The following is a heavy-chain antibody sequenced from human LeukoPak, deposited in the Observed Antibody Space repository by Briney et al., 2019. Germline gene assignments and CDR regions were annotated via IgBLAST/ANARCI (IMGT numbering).Heavy chain of an antibody. V-gene: IGHV4-39*07. Sequence: PSETLSLTCTVSGGSISSSSYYWGWIRQPPGKELEWIGSIYYSGSTYYNPSLKSRVTISVDTSKNQFSLKLSSVTAADTAVYYCAVLIPTIDYWGQGTLVTVSS. CDR3: AVLIPTIDY. CDR2: IYYSGST. D-gene: IGHD3-16*01. J-gene: IGHJ4*02. CDR1: GGSISSSSYY.